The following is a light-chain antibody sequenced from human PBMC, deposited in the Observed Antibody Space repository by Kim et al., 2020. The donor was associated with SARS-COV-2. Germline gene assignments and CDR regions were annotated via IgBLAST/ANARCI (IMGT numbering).Light chain of an antibody. CDR3: NSRDSSGVV. Sequence: SSELTQDPVVSVALGQTVRITCQGDSLRNYYASWYQQKPGQAPVLVFYGKNNRPSGIPERFSGSSSRNTASLTITGTQAEDEADYYCNSRDSSGVVFGGGTRVTVL. J-gene: IGLJ2*01. CDR2: GKN. V-gene: IGLV3-19*01. CDR1: SLRNYY.